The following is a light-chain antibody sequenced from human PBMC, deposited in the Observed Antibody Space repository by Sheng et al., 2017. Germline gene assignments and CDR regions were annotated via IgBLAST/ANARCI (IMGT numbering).Light chain of an antibody. CDR1: QSVSTY. CDR3: QQRSNWPPKYT. Sequence: EIVLTQSPATLSLSPGERATLSCRASQSVSTYLAWYQQKPGQAPRLLIYDASNRATGIPARFSGSGSGPDFTLTISSLEPEDFAVYYCQQRSNWPPKYTFGQGTKLEI. V-gene: IGKV3-11*01. J-gene: IGKJ2*01. CDR2: DAS.